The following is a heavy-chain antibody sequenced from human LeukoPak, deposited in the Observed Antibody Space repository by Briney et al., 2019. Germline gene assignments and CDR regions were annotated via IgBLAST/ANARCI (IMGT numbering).Heavy chain of an antibody. CDR1: GGSISSSSHY. CDR2: IFYSGST. J-gene: IGHJ6*02. D-gene: IGHD5-18*01. V-gene: IGHV4-39*07. CDR3: ARDGGYSPGDYYYGMDV. Sequence: SETLSLTCTVSGGSISSSSHYWGWVRQPPGKGLEWIGSIFYSGSTYYNPSLKSRVTISVDTSKNQFSLKLSSVTAADTAVYYCARDGGYSPGDYYYGMDVWGQGTTVTVSS.